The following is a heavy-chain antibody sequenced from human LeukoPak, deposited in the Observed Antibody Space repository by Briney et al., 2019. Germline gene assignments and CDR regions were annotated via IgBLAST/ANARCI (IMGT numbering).Heavy chain of an antibody. CDR1: GVSVSIGSYY. CDR2: IYDTGST. Sequence: PSETLSLTCTVSGVSVSIGSYYWTCIRQPPGQGLVWIGYIYDTGSTNYNPSLKSRVTISVDTSKNQFSLKLNSVTAADTAVYYCARAVMIVRGVIIGGYWFDPWGQGTLVTVSS. V-gene: IGHV4-61*01. D-gene: IGHD3-10*01. CDR3: ARAVMIVRGVIIGGYWFDP. J-gene: IGHJ5*02.